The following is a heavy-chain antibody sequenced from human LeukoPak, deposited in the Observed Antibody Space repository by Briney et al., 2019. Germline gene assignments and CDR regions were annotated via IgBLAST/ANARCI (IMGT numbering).Heavy chain of an antibody. CDR2: IYTSGST. V-gene: IGHV4-61*02. CDR3: ARERAVAGKLLVIAENWFDP. J-gene: IGHJ5*02. CDR1: GGSISSRSYY. Sequence: SETLSLTCTVSGGSISSRSYYWSWLRQPAGKGLEWIVRIYTSGSTNYNPSLNSRVTISVDTSKNQFSLKLSSVTAADTAVYYCARERAVAGKLLVIAENWFDPWGQGTLVTVSS. D-gene: IGHD6-19*01.